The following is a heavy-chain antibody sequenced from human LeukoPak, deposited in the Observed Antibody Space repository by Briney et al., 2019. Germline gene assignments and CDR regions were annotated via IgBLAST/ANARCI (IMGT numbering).Heavy chain of an antibody. J-gene: IGHJ4*02. V-gene: IGHV1-69*13. CDR2: IIPIFGTA. D-gene: IGHD4-17*01. CDR1: GGTFTSYA. CDR3: ARSPDYGDYEYFDY. Sequence: SVKVSCKASGGTFTSYAISWVRQAPGQGLEWMGGIIPIFGTANYAQKFQGRVTITADESTSTAYMELSSLRSEDTAVYYCARSPDYGDYEYFDYWGQGTLVTVSS.